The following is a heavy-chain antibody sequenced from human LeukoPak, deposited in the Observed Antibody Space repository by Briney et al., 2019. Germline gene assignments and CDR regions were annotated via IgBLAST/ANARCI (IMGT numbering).Heavy chain of an antibody. V-gene: IGHV3-21*06. CDR2: ISSSSSYI. J-gene: IGHJ4*02. Sequence: PGGSLRLSCAASGSTFSSYSMNWVRQAPGKGLEWVSSISSSSSYIYYADSVKGRFTISRDNAKNSLYLQMNTLRAEDTAVYYCARVGLNDYGSGTYADYWGQGTLVTVSS. D-gene: IGHD3-10*01. CDR3: ARVGLNDYGSGTYADY. CDR1: GSTFSSYS.